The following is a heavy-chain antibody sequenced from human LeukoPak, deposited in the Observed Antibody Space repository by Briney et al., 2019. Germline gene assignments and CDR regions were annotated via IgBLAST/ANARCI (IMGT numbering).Heavy chain of an antibody. CDR2: IIGSSGST. D-gene: IGHD5-12*01. J-gene: IGHJ4*02. Sequence: PGGSLRLPCAVSGFIFTNYAMSWVRQAPGKGLEWVSVIIGSSGSTFYADSVKGRFTISRDKSKNTLYLQMNSLRAEDTAVYYCAKGGYDYVEMGYFDYWGQGTLVTVSS. CDR3: AKGGYDYVEMGYFDY. CDR1: GFIFTNYA. V-gene: IGHV3-23*01.